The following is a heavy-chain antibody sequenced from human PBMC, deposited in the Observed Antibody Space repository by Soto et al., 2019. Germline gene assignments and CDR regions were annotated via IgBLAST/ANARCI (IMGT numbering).Heavy chain of an antibody. CDR1: GGSISSGSYH. CDR2: IYYSGSS. J-gene: IGHJ4*02. CDR3: ARVEGSSYYFRHDC. Sequence: QVQLQESGPGLVKPSQTLSLTCTVSGGSISSGSYHWSWIRQHPGKGLEWIGNIYYSGSSYYNPSLKSRATISIDTSNDQFSLRLGSVTAADTAVYYCARVEGSSYYFRHDCWGRGTLVTVSS. V-gene: IGHV4-31*03. D-gene: IGHD1-26*01.